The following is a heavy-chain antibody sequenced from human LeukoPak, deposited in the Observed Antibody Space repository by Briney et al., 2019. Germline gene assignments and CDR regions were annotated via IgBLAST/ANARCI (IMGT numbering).Heavy chain of an antibody. D-gene: IGHD4-17*01. CDR2: ISGSSSRA. CDR3: AKDARRTTATDY. Sequence: SGGSLRLSCEASGFTFSSYTLTWVRQAPGKGLECVSAISGSSSRAYYADSVKGRFTISRDNSKNTLYLQMNSLRAEDTAVYYCAKDARRTTATDYWGQGTLVTVSS. J-gene: IGHJ4*02. CDR1: GFTFSSYT. V-gene: IGHV3-23*01.